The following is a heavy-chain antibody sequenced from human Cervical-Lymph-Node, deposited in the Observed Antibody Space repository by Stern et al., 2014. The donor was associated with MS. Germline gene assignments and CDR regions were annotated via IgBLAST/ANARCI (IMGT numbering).Heavy chain of an antibody. Sequence: QVQLQQSGPGLVKPSQTLSLTCAISGDSVSSTSAAWNWIRQSPSRGLEWLGRTCHRSKGYNDYGVSVKSRITSNPDPSKNQFSLQLNSVTPEDTAVYYCARDTIMITFGGVIVRPANWFDPWGQGTLVTVSS. V-gene: IGHV6-1*01. D-gene: IGHD3-16*02. CDR1: GDSVSSTSAA. CDR2: TCHRSKGYN. J-gene: IGHJ5*02. CDR3: ARDTIMITFGGVIVRPANWFDP.